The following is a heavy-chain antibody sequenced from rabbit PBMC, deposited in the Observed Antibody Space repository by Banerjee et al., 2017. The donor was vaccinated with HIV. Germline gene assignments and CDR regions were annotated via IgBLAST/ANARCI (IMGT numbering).Heavy chain of an antibody. V-gene: IGHV1S47*01. Sequence: QEQLEESGGGLVKPEGSLTLTCKASGFPFSNKAVMCWVRQAPGKGLEWIGYIDPIFGVSYYATWVNGRFTISSHDAQNTLYLQLNSLTAADTATYFCARDLTGVIGWNFGWWGQGTLVTVS. CDR3: ARDLTGVIGWNFGW. J-gene: IGHJ4*01. CDR2: IDPIFGVS. D-gene: IGHD1-1*01. CDR1: GFPFSNKA.